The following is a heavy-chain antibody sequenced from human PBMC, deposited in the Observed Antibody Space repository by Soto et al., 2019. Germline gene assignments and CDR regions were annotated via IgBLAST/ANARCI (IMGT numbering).Heavy chain of an antibody. CDR1: GGSLSAYY. Sequence: SETLSLTCAVYGGSLSAYYWSWIRQPPGKGLEWIGEINPSGTTNYNPSLKSRVTISVDTSKNQFSLKLSSVTAADTAVYHCALAPAAHILHWGQGTLVTVYS. CDR3: ALAPAAHILH. J-gene: IGHJ1*01. V-gene: IGHV4-34*01. D-gene: IGHD2-2*01. CDR2: INPSGTT.